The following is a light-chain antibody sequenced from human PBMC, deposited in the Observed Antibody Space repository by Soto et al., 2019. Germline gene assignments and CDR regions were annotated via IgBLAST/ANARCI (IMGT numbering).Light chain of an antibody. V-gene: IGLV2-8*01. J-gene: IGLJ1*01. CDR1: SSDVGGYSY. CDR2: EVS. CDR3: SSYTSSSTLYV. Sequence: QSVLTQPPSASGSPGQSVTISCTGASSDVGGYSYVSWYQQHPGKAPKLMIYEVSKRPSGVPDRFSGSKSGNTASLTVSGLQAEDEADYYCSSYTSSSTLYVFGTGTKLTVL.